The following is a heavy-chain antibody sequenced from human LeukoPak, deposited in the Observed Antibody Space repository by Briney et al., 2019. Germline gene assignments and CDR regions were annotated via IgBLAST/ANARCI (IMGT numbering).Heavy chain of an antibody. CDR1: GGSFNGYY. Sequence: PSETLSLTCAVYGGSFNGYYWNWIRQPPGKGLEWIGEVNYSGFTNYNPSLKSRVAISVDTSQNQFSLNLTSVTAADTAVYYCARMGIAVPGFDFWGQGSLVTVSS. CDR2: VNYSGFT. D-gene: IGHD6-19*01. V-gene: IGHV4-34*01. CDR3: ARMGIAVPGFDF. J-gene: IGHJ4*02.